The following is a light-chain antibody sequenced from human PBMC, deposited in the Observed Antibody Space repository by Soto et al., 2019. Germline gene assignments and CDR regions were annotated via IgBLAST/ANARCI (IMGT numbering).Light chain of an antibody. Sequence: DIQMTQSPSSVSASVGDRVTITCRASQGIGTWLAWYQQKPGKGPNLLIYAASSLESGVPSRFSGSGPGTDFTLTISSLQPEDFATYYCQQADSFPQTFGQGTKVDIK. J-gene: IGKJ1*01. CDR1: QGIGTW. CDR2: AAS. CDR3: QQADSFPQT. V-gene: IGKV1-12*01.